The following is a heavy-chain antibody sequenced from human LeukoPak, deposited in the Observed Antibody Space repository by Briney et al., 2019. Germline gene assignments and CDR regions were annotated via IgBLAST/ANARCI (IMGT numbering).Heavy chain of an antibody. CDR2: INTNTGNP. Sequence: ASVKVSCKASGYTFTSYGISWVRQAPGQGLEWMGWINTNTGNPTYAQGFTGRFVFSLDTSVSTAYLQISSLKAEDTAVYYCARDRGPSYCSSTSCYTWHYYYGMDVWGQGTTVTVSS. CDR3: ARDRGPSYCSSTSCYTWHYYYGMDV. J-gene: IGHJ6*02. D-gene: IGHD2-2*02. V-gene: IGHV7-4-1*02. CDR1: GYTFTSYG.